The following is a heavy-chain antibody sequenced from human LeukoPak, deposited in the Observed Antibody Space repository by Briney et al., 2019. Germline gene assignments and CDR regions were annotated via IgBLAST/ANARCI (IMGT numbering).Heavy chain of an antibody. CDR1: GFTFSRYW. CDR3: ARDTGGDDAFDI. D-gene: IGHD2-8*02. J-gene: IGHJ3*02. V-gene: IGHV3-74*01. Sequence: GGSLRLSCAASGFTFSRYWMHWVRQAPGKGLVWVSRINSDGSFTTYADSVEGRFTISRDNAKNTLYLQMNSLRAEDTAVYYCARDTGGDDAFDIWGQGTMVTVSS. CDR2: INSDGSFT.